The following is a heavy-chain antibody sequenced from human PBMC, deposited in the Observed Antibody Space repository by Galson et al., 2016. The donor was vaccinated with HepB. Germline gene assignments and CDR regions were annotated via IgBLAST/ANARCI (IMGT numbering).Heavy chain of an antibody. D-gene: IGHD2-15*01. CDR2: IFYSGST. Sequence: TLSLTCTVSGDSISSGAYYWTWMRQHPTKGLEWLGYIFYSGSTYYNPSLKSRVTISVDTSKNQFYLNLTSVTAADTAVYYCARDGFCSGGSCFAGGFDYWGQGTLVTVSS. V-gene: IGHV4-31*03. CDR1: GDSISSGAYY. J-gene: IGHJ4*02. CDR3: ARDGFCSGGSCFAGGFDY.